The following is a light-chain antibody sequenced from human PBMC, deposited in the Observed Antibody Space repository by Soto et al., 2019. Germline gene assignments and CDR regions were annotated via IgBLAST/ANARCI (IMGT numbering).Light chain of an antibody. CDR3: KQRSNWPIT. CDR2: DAS. V-gene: IGKV3-11*01. CDR1: QSVSSY. J-gene: IGKJ5*01. Sequence: EIVLTQSPVTLSLSPGERATLSCRASQSVSSYLAWYQQKPGQAPRLLIYDASNRATGIPARFSGSGSGTDFTLTISSLEPEDFAVYYCKQRSNWPITFGQGTRLEIK.